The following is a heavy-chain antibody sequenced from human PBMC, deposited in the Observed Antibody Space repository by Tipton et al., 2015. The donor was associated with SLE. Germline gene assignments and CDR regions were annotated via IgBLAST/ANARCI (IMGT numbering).Heavy chain of an antibody. D-gene: IGHD2-2*01. Sequence: QSGAEVKKPGAAVKVSCKASGYTFTNYDINWVRQATGQGLEWMGWMNPNSGNTGYAHNFQGRVTMTRNTSITTAYMELSSLLSEDTAVYYCAMAGSSVHYFKYYMDVWGKGT. CDR1: GYTFTNYD. V-gene: IGHV1-8*01. J-gene: IGHJ6*03. CDR3: AMAGSSVHYFKYYMDV. CDR2: MNPNSGNT.